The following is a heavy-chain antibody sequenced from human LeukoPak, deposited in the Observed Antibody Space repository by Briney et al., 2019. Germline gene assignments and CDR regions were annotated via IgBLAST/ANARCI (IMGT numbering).Heavy chain of an antibody. D-gene: IGHD6-13*01. CDR1: GFTFSSYA. Sequence: GGSLRLSCAASGFTFSSYAMSWVRQAPGKGLEWVSAISGSGGSTYYADSVKGRFTISRDNSKNTLYLQMNSLRAEDTAVYYCAKDILRCSSWYDAFDIWGQGTMVTVSS. CDR2: ISGSGGST. V-gene: IGHV3-23*01. J-gene: IGHJ3*02. CDR3: AKDILRCSSWYDAFDI.